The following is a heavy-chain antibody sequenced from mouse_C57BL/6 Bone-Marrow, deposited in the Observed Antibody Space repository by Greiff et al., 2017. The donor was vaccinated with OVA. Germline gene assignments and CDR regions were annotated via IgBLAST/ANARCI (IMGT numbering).Heavy chain of an antibody. CDR1: EYEFPSHD. D-gene: IGHD2-3*01. J-gene: IGHJ3*01. CDR2: INSDGGST. CDR3: ARQKIYDGYFWFAY. V-gene: IGHV5-2*01. Sequence: EVKLVESGGGLVQPGESLKLSCESNEYEFPSHDMSWVRKTPEKRLELVAAINSDGGSTYYPDTMERRFIIARDNTKKTLYLQMSSLRSEDTALYYCARQKIYDGYFWFAYWGQGTLVTVSA.